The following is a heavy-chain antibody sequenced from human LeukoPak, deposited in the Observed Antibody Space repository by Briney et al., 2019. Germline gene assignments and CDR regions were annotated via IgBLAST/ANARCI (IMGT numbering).Heavy chain of an antibody. V-gene: IGHV3-21*01. CDR2: ISSASTYI. J-gene: IGHJ4*02. D-gene: IGHD6-13*01. CDR1: GFTFNTYS. Sequence: GGSLRLSCAASGFTFNTYSMNWVRQAPGKGLEWVSSISSASTYIYYADSVKGRFTIPRDNAKNSLYLQMNSLRAEDTAVYYCARSRGRIAAAASDYWGQGTLVTVSS. CDR3: ARSRGRIAAAASDY.